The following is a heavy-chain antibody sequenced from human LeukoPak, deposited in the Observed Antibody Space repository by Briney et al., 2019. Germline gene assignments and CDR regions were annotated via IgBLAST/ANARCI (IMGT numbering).Heavy chain of an antibody. V-gene: IGHV3-21*01. J-gene: IGHJ6*02. CDR3: GRRTIVLGPERAPPYCCGMDV. CDR1: GFTFSSYS. Sequence: GGSLRLSCAASGFTFSSYSMHWVRQAPGKGLEWVSSISSNSSYIYYADSVKGRFTISRDNAKNSLYLQMNSLRAEDTAVYYCGRRTIVLGPERAPPYCCGMDVWGQGNTVTVSS. D-gene: IGHD3-10*01. CDR2: ISSNSSYI.